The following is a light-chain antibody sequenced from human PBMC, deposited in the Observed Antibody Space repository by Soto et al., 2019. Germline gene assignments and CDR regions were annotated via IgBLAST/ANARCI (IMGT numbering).Light chain of an antibody. Sequence: QSDLTQPASVSGSAGHSFTIPCTGSSSDVGAYHSVSWYQQHPGKAPKLIIFDVSNRPTGVYNRVSGSNSGNTASLTISGRHAEDEADYYCSSFTETGTVMFGGGTKLTLL. CDR1: SSDVGAYHS. V-gene: IGLV2-14*03. J-gene: IGLJ3*02. CDR2: DVS. CDR3: SSFTETGTVM.